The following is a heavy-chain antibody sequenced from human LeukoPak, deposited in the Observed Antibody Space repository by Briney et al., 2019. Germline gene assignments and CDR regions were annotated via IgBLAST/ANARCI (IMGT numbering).Heavy chain of an antibody. CDR1: GFTFSSYA. D-gene: IGHD3-10*01. CDR3: AQGGSEIYYYYHGMDV. CDR2: ISYDGNNK. V-gene: IGHV3-30*04. J-gene: IGHJ6*02. Sequence: GGSLRLSCAASGFTFSSYAMHWVRKAPGKGLEWVAIISYDGNNKFYADSVKGRFTISRDNSKNTLYLQMNSLRVEDTAVFYCAQGGSEIYYYYHGMDVWGQGTTVTVSS.